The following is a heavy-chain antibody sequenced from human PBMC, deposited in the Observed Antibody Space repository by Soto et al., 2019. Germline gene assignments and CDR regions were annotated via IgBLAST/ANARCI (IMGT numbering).Heavy chain of an antibody. Sequence: QVQLVQSGAELKKPGASVKVSCKASGYTFTDYYVHWLRQAPGQGLEWMGWINPKSGVTHYAQKFQCWVTLTRDTSDSTAYMELNRLKSDATAVFFCARGVSGWSPFDVGGQGTLVTV. V-gene: IGHV1-2*04. CDR3: ARGVSGWSPFDV. CDR2: INPKSGVT. CDR1: GYTFTDYY. J-gene: IGHJ4*02. D-gene: IGHD6-19*01.